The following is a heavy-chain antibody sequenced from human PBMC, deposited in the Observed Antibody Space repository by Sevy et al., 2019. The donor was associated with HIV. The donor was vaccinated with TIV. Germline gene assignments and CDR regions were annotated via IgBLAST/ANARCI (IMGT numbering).Heavy chain of an antibody. Sequence: GGSLRLSCAASGFTSSNYGMHWVRQAPGKGLEWVAGLWNDGSNKNYVDSVKGRLTISRDNSKNTLYLQMNSLRPEDTAVYYCAKGDSSGYYQGGIDYWGQGTLVTVSS. J-gene: IGHJ4*02. V-gene: IGHV3-33*08. CDR3: AKGDSSGYYQGGIDY. D-gene: IGHD3-22*01. CDR1: GFTSSNYG. CDR2: LWNDGSNK.